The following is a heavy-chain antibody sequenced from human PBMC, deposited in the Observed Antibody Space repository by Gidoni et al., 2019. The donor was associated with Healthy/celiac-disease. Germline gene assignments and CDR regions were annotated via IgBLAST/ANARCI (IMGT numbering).Heavy chain of an antibody. CDR1: GGSISISSYY. CDR2: SYYSGST. J-gene: IGHJ4*02. CDR3: ARLPGLLWFGELLEGFDY. V-gene: IGHV4-39*01. Sequence: QLQLQEPGPGLVKPSETLSLTCTVSGGSISISSYYWGWIRQPPGKGLEWTGSSYYSGSTYYNPSIKSRVTISVDTSKNQFSLKLSSVTAADTAVYYCARLPGLLWFGELLEGFDYWGQGTLVTVSS. D-gene: IGHD3-10*01.